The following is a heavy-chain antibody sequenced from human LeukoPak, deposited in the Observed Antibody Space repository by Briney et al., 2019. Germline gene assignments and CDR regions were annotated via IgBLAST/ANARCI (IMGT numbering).Heavy chain of an antibody. J-gene: IGHJ3*02. V-gene: IGHV4-31*03. D-gene: IGHD3-10*02. CDR2: IYYSGST. CDR3: ARGPLLGEPWAFDI. CDR1: GGSISSGGYY. Sequence: SQTLFLTCTVSGGSISSGGYYWSWIRQHPGKGLGWIGYIYYSGSTNYNPSLKSRVTISVDTSKNQFSLKLSSVTVADTAVYYCARGPLLGEPWAFDIWGQGTMVTVSS.